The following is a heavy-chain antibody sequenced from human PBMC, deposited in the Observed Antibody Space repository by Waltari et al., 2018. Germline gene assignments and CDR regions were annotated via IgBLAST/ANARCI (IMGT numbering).Heavy chain of an antibody. CDR2: IYPVDSDT. CDR1: GYIFTGYW. V-gene: IGHV5-51*01. CDR3: ARRSSYCSGGSCHFDY. Sequence: EVQLEQSGAEVKKPGESLKISCKGSGYIFTGYWIGWVRQMPGTGLEWMGSIYPVDSDTTYSPSRQGQVSITADKSVTTAYLQWSSLKASDTAMYYCARRSSYCSGGSCHFDYWGQGTLVTVSS. D-gene: IGHD2-15*01. J-gene: IGHJ4*02.